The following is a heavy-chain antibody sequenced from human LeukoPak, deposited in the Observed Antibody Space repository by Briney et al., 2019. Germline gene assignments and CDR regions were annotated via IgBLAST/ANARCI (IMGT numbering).Heavy chain of an antibody. D-gene: IGHD1-26*01. J-gene: IGHJ4*02. V-gene: IGHV3-9*01. CDR3: AKGTGRYWTFFDY. CDR1: GFTFDDYA. CDR2: ISWNSGSI. Sequence: PGGSLRLSCAASGFTFDDYAMHWVRQAPGTGLEWVSGISWNSGSIDYADSVKGRFTISRDNAKNSLYLQMNSLRPEDTDFYYCAKGTGRYWTFFDYWGQGTLVTVSS.